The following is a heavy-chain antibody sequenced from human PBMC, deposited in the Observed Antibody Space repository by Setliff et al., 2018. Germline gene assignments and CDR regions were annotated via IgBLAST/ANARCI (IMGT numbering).Heavy chain of an antibody. CDR3: ARYNYYDSSGYFLTFDY. V-gene: IGHV4-39*01. CDR1: GGSISSSSYY. Sequence: PSKTLSLTCTVSGGSISSSSYYWGWIRQPPGKGLEWIGSIYYSGSTYYNPSLKSRVTISVDTSKNQFSLKLSSVTAADTAVYYCARYNYYDSSGYFLTFDYWGQGTLVTVSS. D-gene: IGHD3-22*01. J-gene: IGHJ4*02. CDR2: IYYSGST.